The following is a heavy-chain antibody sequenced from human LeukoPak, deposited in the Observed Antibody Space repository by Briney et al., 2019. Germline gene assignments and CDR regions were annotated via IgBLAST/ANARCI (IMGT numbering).Heavy chain of an antibody. J-gene: IGHJ5*02. CDR3: ARVHGSGSYGWFDP. D-gene: IGHD3-10*01. CDR1: GYTFTSYG. CDR2: ISAYNGNT. V-gene: IGHV1-18*01. Sequence: GASVKVSCKASGYTFTSYGISWVRQAPGQGLEWMGWISAYNGNTNYAQKLQGRVTMTTDTFTSTAYMELRSLRSDDTAVYYCARVHGSGSYGWFDPWGQGTLVTVSS.